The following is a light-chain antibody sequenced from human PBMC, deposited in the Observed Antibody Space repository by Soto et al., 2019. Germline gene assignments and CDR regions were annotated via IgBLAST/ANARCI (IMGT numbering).Light chain of an antibody. CDR1: SSDVGAYNF. CDR2: EVT. J-gene: IGLJ1*01. Sequence: QSALTQPASVSGSPGQSITISCTGTSSDVGAYNFVSWYHHHPGRAPKLIIYEVTIRPSGVSNRFSGSKSGNTASLTISGLQAEDEADYYCSSYTTSAPYVFGSGTKLTVL. V-gene: IGLV2-14*01. CDR3: SSYTTSAPYV.